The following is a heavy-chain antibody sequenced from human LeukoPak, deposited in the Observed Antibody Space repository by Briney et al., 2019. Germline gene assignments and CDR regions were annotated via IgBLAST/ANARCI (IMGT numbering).Heavy chain of an antibody. J-gene: IGHJ4*02. CDR3: SREPRLLDF. CDR2: ISGSSNSI. Sequence: PGGSLRLSCVGSGFTFSDHYMTWLRHAPGKGLELISYISGSSNSIVYADSVKGRFTISRDNSRNSLYLQMNSLRAEDTAVYYCSREPRLLDFWGQGTLVTVSS. CDR1: GFTFSDHY. V-gene: IGHV3-11*04. D-gene: IGHD1-26*01.